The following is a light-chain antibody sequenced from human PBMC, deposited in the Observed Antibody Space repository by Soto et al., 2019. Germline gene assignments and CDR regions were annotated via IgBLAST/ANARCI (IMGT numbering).Light chain of an antibody. Sequence: DIQMTQSPSSLSASVGDSFTITFRASQSITKTLNWYQQKPGKAPNLLIYAASSLQTGVPSRFSGSGSGTDFTLTINSLQPEDFATYSCQQSYSTPITFGQGTRLEIK. V-gene: IGKV1-39*01. CDR2: AAS. J-gene: IGKJ5*01. CDR1: QSITKT. CDR3: QQSYSTPIT.